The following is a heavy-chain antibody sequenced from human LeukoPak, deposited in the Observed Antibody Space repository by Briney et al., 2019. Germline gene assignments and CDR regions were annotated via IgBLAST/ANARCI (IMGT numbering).Heavy chain of an antibody. CDR3: ARGIAADEADY. Sequence: GGSLRLSCAASGFTFSSYEMNWVRQAPGKGLEWVPYISSSGSTIYYADSVKGRFTISRDNAKNSLYLQMNSLRAEDTAVYYCARGIAADEADYWGQGTLVTVYS. CDR2: ISSSGSTI. CDR1: GFTFSSYE. J-gene: IGHJ4*02. V-gene: IGHV3-48*03. D-gene: IGHD6-13*01.